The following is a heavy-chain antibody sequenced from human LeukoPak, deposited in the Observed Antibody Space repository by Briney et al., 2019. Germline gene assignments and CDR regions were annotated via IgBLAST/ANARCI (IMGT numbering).Heavy chain of an antibody. CDR1: GFTFDDYG. D-gene: IGHD2-21*02. V-gene: IGHV3-20*04. Sequence: PGGSLRLSCAASGFTFDDYGMSWVRQAPGKGLEWVSGINWNGGSTGYADSVKGRFTISRDNAKNSLYLQMNSLRAEDTAVYYCARGGGDCGGDCYPYYYYGMDVWGQGTTVTVSS. J-gene: IGHJ6*02. CDR3: ARGGGDCGGDCYPYYYYGMDV. CDR2: INWNGGST.